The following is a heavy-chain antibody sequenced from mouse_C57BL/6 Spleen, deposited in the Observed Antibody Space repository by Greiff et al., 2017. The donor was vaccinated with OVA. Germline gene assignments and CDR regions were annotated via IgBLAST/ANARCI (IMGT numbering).Heavy chain of an antibody. D-gene: IGHD1-1*01. CDR1: GYTFTDYY. CDR2: INPNNGGT. V-gene: IGHV1-26*01. Sequence: VQLQQSGPELVKPGASVKISCKASGYTFTDYYMNWVKQSHGKSLEWIGDINPNNGGTSYNQKVKGKATLTVDKSSSTAYMELRSLTSEDSAVYYCARFTTVVGAMDYWGQGTSVTVSS. J-gene: IGHJ4*01. CDR3: ARFTTVVGAMDY.